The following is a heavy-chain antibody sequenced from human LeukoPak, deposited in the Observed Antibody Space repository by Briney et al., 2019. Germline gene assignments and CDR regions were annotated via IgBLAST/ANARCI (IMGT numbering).Heavy chain of an antibody. CDR1: GYSFTSYW. V-gene: IGHV5-51*01. CDR2: IYPGDSDT. D-gene: IGHD2-21*02. Sequence: GESLQISCQGSGYSFTSYWIGWVRQMPGKGLGWMGIIYPGDSDTRYSPSFQGQVTISADKSISTAYLQWSSLKASDTAMYYCARETAIPRNWFDPWGQGTLVTVSS. CDR3: ARETAIPRNWFDP. J-gene: IGHJ5*02.